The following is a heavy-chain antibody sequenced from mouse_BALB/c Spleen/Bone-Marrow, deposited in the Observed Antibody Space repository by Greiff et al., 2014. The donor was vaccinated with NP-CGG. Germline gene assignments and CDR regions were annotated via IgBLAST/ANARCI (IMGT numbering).Heavy chain of an antibody. D-gene: IGHD4-1*01. J-gene: IGHJ4*01. Sequence: DVQLVESGAELMKPGASVKLSCTASGFNIKDTYMHWVKQRPEQGLEWIGRIDPANGNTKYDPKFQGKATITADTSSNTAYLQLSSLTSEDTAVYYCARWEYYAMDYWGQGTSVTVSS. V-gene: IGHV14-3*02. CDR1: GFNIKDTY. CDR3: ARWEYYAMDY. CDR2: IDPANGNT.